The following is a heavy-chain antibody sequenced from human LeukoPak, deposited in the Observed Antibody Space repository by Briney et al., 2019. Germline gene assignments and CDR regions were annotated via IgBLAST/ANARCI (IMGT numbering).Heavy chain of an antibody. V-gene: IGHV3-20*01. D-gene: IGHD6-19*01. CDR1: GFTFDDYG. CDR3: ARVSGYSSGWGAFFDY. Sequence: PGGSLRLPCAASGFTFDDYGMSWVRQAPGKGLEWVSGINWSGGSTGYADSVKGRFTISRDNAKNSLYLQMNSLRAEDTALYHCARVSGYSSGWGAFFDYWGQGTLVTVSS. CDR2: INWSGGST. J-gene: IGHJ4*02.